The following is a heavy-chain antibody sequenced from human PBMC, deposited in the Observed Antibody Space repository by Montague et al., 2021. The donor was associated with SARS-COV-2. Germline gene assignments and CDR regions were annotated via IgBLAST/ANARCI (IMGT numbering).Heavy chain of an antibody. CDR3: AKDTATIRIAVALMDV. CDR1: GFIFSNYA. V-gene: IGHV3-23*01. Sequence: SLRLSCAASGFIFSNYAMTWVRQTPGKGLEWVSTMSGNGVRRDYADSVKGRFTISRDSSKNTLYLQMNSLRVEDTAVYYCAKDTATIRIAVALMDVRGQGTTVIVSS. CDR2: MSGNGVRR. D-gene: IGHD6-19*01. J-gene: IGHJ6*02.